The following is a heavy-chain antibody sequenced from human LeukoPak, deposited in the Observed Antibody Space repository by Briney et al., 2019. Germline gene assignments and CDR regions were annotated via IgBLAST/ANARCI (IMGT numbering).Heavy chain of an antibody. CDR3: AREIFGSGGYPDF. CDR2: IWHDGSHK. CDR1: GFSFDTYA. V-gene: IGHV3-33*01. J-gene: IGHJ4*02. D-gene: IGHD3-10*01. Sequence: GRSLRLSCAASGFSFDTYAMHWVRQAPGQGLEWVALIWHDGSHKFYSNSVRGQFTISRDNSKNTVYIQMNNLRPDDTAVYYCAREIFGSGGYPDFWGQGTLVTVSS.